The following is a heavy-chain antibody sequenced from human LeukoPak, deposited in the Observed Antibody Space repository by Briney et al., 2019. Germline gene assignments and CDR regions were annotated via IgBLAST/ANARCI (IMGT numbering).Heavy chain of an antibody. CDR3: AREDCSSTTCYLFESVQSFDY. J-gene: IGHJ4*02. CDR1: GFTFSSYW. D-gene: IGHD2-2*01. CDR2: IKQDGSEK. Sequence: GGSLRLSCAASGFTFSSYWMSWVRQAPGKGLEWVANIKQDGSEKYYVDSVKGRFTISRDNAKNPLYLQMNSLRAEDTAVYYCAREDCSSTTCYLFESVQSFDYWGQGTLVTVSS. V-gene: IGHV3-7*01.